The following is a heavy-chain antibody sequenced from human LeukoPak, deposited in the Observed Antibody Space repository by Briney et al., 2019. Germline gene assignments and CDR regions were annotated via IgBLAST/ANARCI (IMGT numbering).Heavy chain of an antibody. CDR3: ARGYSYGSDPLDY. CDR2: ITSSSSTI. J-gene: IGHJ4*02. Sequence: GGSLTLSCAACGFTFRIFSMNWVRQAQGKGLEWVSYITSSSSTIYYADSVKGRFTISRDNAKNSLYLQMNSLRAEDTAVYYCARGYSYGSDPLDYWGQGTLVTVSS. D-gene: IGHD5-18*01. V-gene: IGHV3-48*04. CDR1: GFTFRIFS.